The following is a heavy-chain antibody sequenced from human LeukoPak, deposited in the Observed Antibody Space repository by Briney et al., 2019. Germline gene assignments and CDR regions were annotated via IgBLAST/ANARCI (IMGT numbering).Heavy chain of an antibody. V-gene: IGHV3-23*01. CDR1: GFTFSSYA. Sequence: GGSLRRSCAASGFTFSSYAMSWVRQAPGKGLEWVSAISGSGGSTYYADSVKGRFTISRDNSKSTLYLQMNSLRAEDTAVYYCAKDIAAAGIKTRWFDPWGQGTLVTVSS. CDR3: AKDIAAAGIKTRWFDP. J-gene: IGHJ5*02. CDR2: ISGSGGST. D-gene: IGHD6-13*01.